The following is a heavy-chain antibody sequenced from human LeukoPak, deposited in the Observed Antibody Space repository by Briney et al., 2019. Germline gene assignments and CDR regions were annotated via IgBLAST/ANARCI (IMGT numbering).Heavy chain of an antibody. J-gene: IGHJ4*02. CDR1: GFTFSSHS. CDR3: ARDLQGGDYFDY. V-gene: IGHV3-21*01. D-gene: IGHD3-16*01. CDR2: ISSSRSYI. Sequence: GGSLRLSCAASGFTFSSHSMNWVRQAPGKGLEWVSSISSSRSYIYYAVSVKGRFTISRDNPKNSLHLQKNSQRAEAPSVLYGARDLQGGDYFDYWGQGTLVTVSS.